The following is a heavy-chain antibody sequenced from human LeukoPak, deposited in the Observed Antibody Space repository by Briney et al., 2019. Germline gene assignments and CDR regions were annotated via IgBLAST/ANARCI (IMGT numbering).Heavy chain of an antibody. D-gene: IGHD3-10*01. CDR3: ARTPSTSLWFGDLLFFDY. CDR2: ISSNTGTI. V-gene: IGHV3-48*04. Sequence: GESLRLSCAASGFTFSDYSMNWVRQAPGKGLEWVSYISSNTGTIYYADSVKGRFTISRDNAKNSLYLQMNSLRAEDTAVYYCARTPSTSLWFGDLLFFDYWGQGSLVTVSS. J-gene: IGHJ4*02. CDR1: GFTFSDYS.